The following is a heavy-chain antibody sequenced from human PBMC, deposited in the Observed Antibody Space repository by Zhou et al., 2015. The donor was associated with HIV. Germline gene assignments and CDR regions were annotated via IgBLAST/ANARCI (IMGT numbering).Heavy chain of an antibody. CDR1: GYTFTTHE. V-gene: IGHV1-18*01. J-gene: IGHJ4*02. CDR3: ARDDSSGYHSFDY. Sequence: QVQLVQSGTEVKVPGASVKVSCKTSGYTFTTHEISWVRQAPGQGLEWMGWIRSGNPIYTQRLQGRVTMTTDTSTSTGYMELRSLRSDDTATYFCARDDSSGYHSFDYWGQGTLVTVS. D-gene: IGHD3-22*01. CDR2: IRSGNP.